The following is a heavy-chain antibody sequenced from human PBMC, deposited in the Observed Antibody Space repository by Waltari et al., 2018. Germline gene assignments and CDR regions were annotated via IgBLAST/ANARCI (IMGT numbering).Heavy chain of an antibody. Sequence: EVQLLESGGGLVQPGGSLRLSCAASAFTFSNYAMSWVRQAQGKGLEGVSTISGSGGRTYYSDSVKGRSTISRDNSKNTLYLQMNSLRAEDTAIYYCAKEVGLSSGWYDTWGQGTLVTVSS. CDR2: ISGSGGRT. V-gene: IGHV3-23*01. D-gene: IGHD6-19*01. CDR1: AFTFSNYA. CDR3: AKEVGLSSGWYDT. J-gene: IGHJ5*02.